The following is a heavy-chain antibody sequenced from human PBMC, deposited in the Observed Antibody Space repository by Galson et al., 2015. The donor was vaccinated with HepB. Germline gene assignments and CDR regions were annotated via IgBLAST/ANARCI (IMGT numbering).Heavy chain of an antibody. CDR3: AKHRVWGSYRYGAFDI. D-gene: IGHD3-16*02. Sequence: QSGAEVKKPGESLKISCKGSGHSFATFWIGWVRQMPGKGLEWMGIIYPADSDTRYSPSFQGQVTISADKSITTAYLQWSSLKASDTAMYYCAKHRVWGSYRYGAFDIWGQGTMVTVSS. CDR1: GHSFATFW. CDR2: IYPADSDT. J-gene: IGHJ3*02. V-gene: IGHV5-51*01.